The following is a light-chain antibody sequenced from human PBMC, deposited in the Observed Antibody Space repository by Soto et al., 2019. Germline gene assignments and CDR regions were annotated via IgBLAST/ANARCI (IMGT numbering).Light chain of an antibody. CDR2: DNN. CDR1: SSNIGNNY. V-gene: IGLV1-51*01. J-gene: IGLJ2*01. Sequence: QSVLTQPPSVSAAQGQMVTISCSGSSSNIGNNYVSWDRQVPGTAPKLLIYDNNKRPSGIPDRISGSKFGTSATLGITGLQTGDEGDYYCGTWDSSLSAEIFGGGTKLTVL. CDR3: GTWDSSLSAEI.